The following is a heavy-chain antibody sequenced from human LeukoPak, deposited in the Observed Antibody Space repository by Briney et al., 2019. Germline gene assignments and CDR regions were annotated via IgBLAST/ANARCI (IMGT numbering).Heavy chain of an antibody. D-gene: IGHD4-23*01. CDR1: GYTFTSYG. V-gene: IGHV1-18*01. J-gene: IGHJ4*02. CDR2: ISAYNGNT. CDR3: ARDPSREIYGGLYFEY. Sequence: ASVKVSCKASGYTFTSYGISWVRQAPGQGLEWMGWISAYNGNTNYAQKLQGRVTMTTDTSTSTAYMELRSLRSDDTAVYYCARDPSREIYGGLYFEYWGQGTLVTVSS.